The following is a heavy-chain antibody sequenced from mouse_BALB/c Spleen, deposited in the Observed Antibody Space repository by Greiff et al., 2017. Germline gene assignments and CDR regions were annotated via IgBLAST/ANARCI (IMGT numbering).Heavy chain of an antibody. V-gene: IGHV5-6-5*01. CDR3: ARGGRITTTYYYAMDY. Sequence: DVMLVESGGGLVKPGGSLKLSCAASGFTFSSYAMSWVRQTPEKRLEWVASISSGGSTYYPDSVKGRFTISRDNARNILYMQMSSLRSEDTAMYYGARGGRITTTYYYAMDYWGQGTSVTVSS. CDR1: GFTFSSYA. D-gene: IGHD2-4*01. CDR2: ISSGGST. J-gene: IGHJ4*01.